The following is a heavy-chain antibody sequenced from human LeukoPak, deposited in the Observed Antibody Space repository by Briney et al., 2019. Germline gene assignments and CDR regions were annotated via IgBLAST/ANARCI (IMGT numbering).Heavy chain of an antibody. Sequence: PGGSLRLSCAASGFIFSSYWMSWVRQAPRKGLEWVANIKQDGSEKYYVDSVKGRFTISRDNAKNSLYLQMNSLRAEDTAVYYCARYSSSSSFDYWGQGTLVTVSS. V-gene: IGHV3-7*01. CDR1: GFIFSSYW. CDR3: ARYSSSSSFDY. D-gene: IGHD6-6*01. CDR2: IKQDGSEK. J-gene: IGHJ4*02.